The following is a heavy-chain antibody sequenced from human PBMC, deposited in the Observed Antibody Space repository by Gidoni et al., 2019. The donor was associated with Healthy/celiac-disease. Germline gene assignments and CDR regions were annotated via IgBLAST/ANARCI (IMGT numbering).Heavy chain of an antibody. CDR1: GLTCSTYS. CDR3: ARLSFYRVVRGVNYYYGMDV. V-gene: IGHV3-21*01. Sequence: EVQRAESAAGLVKPRGSLSLSCAASGLTCSTYSMNWVRQARGKGLECVSSIRSSSSYIYYADSVKGRFTISRDNAKNSLYLQMNSLRAEDTAVYYCARLSFYRVVRGVNYYYGMDVWGQGTTVTVSS. D-gene: IGHD3-10*01. J-gene: IGHJ6*02. CDR2: IRSSSSYI.